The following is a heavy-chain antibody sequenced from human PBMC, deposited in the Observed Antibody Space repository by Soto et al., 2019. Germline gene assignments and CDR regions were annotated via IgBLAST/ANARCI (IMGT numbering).Heavy chain of an antibody. J-gene: IGHJ4*02. D-gene: IGHD4-17*01. CDR3: ARNRDYGDYYFDY. Sequence: SETLSLTCAVYGGSFSGYYWSWIRQPPGKGLEWIGSIYYSGSTYYNPSLKSRVTISVDTSKNQFSLKLSSVTAADTAVYYCARNRDYGDYYFDYWGQGTLVTVSS. V-gene: IGHV4-34*01. CDR1: GGSFSGYY. CDR2: IYYSGST.